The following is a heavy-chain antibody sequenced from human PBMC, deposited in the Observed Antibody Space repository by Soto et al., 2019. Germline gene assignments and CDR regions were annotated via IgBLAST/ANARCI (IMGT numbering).Heavy chain of an antibody. CDR3: QRGSVDGF. CDR1: DFTITNAW. CDR2: IKTKAEGGAT. J-gene: IGHJ6*02. Sequence: EVQLVESGGGLVKPGGSLRLSCAASDFTITNAWMNWVRQAPGKGLEWVGRIKTKAEGGATDYAAPLKGRFTTSRDDSRNTLHLQLNSLKTDDTAVYYCQRGSVDGFWCEGATVNVS. D-gene: IGHD2-15*01. V-gene: IGHV3-15*07.